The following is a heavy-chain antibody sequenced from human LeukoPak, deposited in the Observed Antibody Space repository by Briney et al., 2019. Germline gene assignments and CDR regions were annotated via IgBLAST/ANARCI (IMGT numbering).Heavy chain of an antibody. CDR3: AKGSPSGSYLFDY. D-gene: IGHD1-26*01. Sequence: GGSLRLSCAASGFTFSSSAMSWVRQVPGKGLEWVSGISASGGSTSYADSVRGRFTISRDNSKNTLYLQMNSLRAEDTAVYYCAKGSPSGSYLFDYWGQGTLVTVSS. CDR2: ISASGGST. J-gene: IGHJ4*02. CDR1: GFTFSSSA. V-gene: IGHV3-23*01.